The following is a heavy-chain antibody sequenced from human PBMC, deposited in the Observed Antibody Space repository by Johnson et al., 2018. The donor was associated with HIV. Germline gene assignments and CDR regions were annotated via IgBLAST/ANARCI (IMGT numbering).Heavy chain of an antibody. CDR1: GFTFSSYW. V-gene: IGHV3-74*01. Sequence: EVQVVESGGGFVQPGGSLRLSCVASGFTFSSYWMHWVRQAPGKGLVWVSRINSDGTYTTYADSVKGRFTISRDNAKNTLYLQMNSLRAEDTAVYYCARDRWLQIGAFDIWGQGTMVTVSS. CDR2: INSDGTYT. CDR3: ARDRWLQIGAFDI. D-gene: IGHD5-24*01. J-gene: IGHJ3*02.